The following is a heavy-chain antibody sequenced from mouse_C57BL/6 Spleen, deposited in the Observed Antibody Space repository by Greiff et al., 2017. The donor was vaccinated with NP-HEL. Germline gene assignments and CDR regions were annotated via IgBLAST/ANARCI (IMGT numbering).Heavy chain of an antibody. D-gene: IGHD1-1*01. CDR1: GYSFTGYY. Sequence: VQLQQSGPELVKPGASVKISCKASGYSFTGYYMNWVKQSPEKSLEWIGEINPSTGGTTYNQKFKAKATLTVDKSSSTAYMQLKSLTSEDSAVYYCERNYGREYAMDYWGQGTSVTVSS. CDR2: INPSTGGT. CDR3: ERNYGREYAMDY. J-gene: IGHJ4*01. V-gene: IGHV1-42*01.